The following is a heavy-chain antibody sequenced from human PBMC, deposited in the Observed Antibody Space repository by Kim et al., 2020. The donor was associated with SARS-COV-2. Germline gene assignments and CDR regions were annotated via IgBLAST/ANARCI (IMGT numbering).Heavy chain of an antibody. V-gene: IGHV3-7*01. Sequence: GGSLRLSCAASGFTFSSYWMSWVRQAPGKGLEWVANIKQDGSEKYYVDSVKGRFTISRDNAKNSQYLQMNSLSAEDTAVYYCARYTIFGVVSFDYWGQGTLVTVSS. CDR2: IKQDGSEK. J-gene: IGHJ4*02. D-gene: IGHD3-3*01. CDR1: GFTFSSYW. CDR3: ARYTIFGVVSFDY.